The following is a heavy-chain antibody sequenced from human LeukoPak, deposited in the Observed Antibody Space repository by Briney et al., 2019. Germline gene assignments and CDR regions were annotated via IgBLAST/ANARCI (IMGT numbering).Heavy chain of an antibody. CDR3: ARGLYGDYGRVDAFDI. CDR2: IYYSGST. J-gene: IGHJ3*02. V-gene: IGHV4-59*01. D-gene: IGHD4-17*01. CDR1: GGSISSYY. Sequence: PSETLSLTCTVSGGSISSYYCSWIRQPPGKGLEWIGYIYYSGSTNYNPSLKSRVTISVDTSKNQFSLKLSSVTAADTAVYYCARGLYGDYGRVDAFDIWGQGTMVTVSS.